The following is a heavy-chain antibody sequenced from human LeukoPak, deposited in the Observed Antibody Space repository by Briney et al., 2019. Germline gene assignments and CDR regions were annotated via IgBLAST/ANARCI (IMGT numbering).Heavy chain of an antibody. J-gene: IGHJ4*02. V-gene: IGHV1-46*01. Sequence: ASVKVSCKASGYTFTNSYIHWVRQAPGQVLEWMGLINPDGGNTNYAQNFQGRVTLTRDTSTSTVYMELSSLRSEDVAVYYCARGTYYYDSSGFYYFDYFDYWGQGTLVTVSS. CDR3: ARGTYYYDSSGFYYFDYFDY. D-gene: IGHD3-22*01. CDR2: INPDGGNT. CDR1: GYTFTNSY.